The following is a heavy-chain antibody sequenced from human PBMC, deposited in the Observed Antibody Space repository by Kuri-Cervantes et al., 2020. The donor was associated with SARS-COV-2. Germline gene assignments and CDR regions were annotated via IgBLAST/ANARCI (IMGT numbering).Heavy chain of an antibody. CDR3: ARTDSPPLNWFDP. Sequence: SETLSLTCTVSGGFVSSGSYYWSWIRQPPGKGLEWIGYIYYSGSTNYNPSLKSRVTISVDTSKNQFSLKLSSVTAADTAVYYCARTDSPPLNWFDPWGQGTLVTVSS. CDR1: GGFVSSGSYY. J-gene: IGHJ5*02. V-gene: IGHV4-61*01. D-gene: IGHD2-21*01. CDR2: IYYSGST.